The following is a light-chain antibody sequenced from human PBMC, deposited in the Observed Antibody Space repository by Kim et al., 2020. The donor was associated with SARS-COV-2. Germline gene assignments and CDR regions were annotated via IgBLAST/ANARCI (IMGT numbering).Light chain of an antibody. V-gene: IGLV3-25*03. J-gene: IGLJ3*02. CDR3: QSADSSGTPNWV. CDR1: ALPKQY. CDR2: KDS. Sequence: PGHTARITCTGDALPKQYAYWYRQKPGQAPVLVIYKDSERPSGVPGRFSGSSSETTVTLTISGVQAEDEADYCCQSADSSGTPNWVFGGGTQLTVL.